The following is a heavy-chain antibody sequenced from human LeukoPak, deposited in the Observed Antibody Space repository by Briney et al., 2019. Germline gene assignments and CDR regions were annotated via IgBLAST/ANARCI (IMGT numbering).Heavy chain of an antibody. V-gene: IGHV3-64*01. CDR3: ARTYSYGAGTYSSFGY. CDR2: LSPNGDST. J-gene: IGHJ4*02. CDR1: GFTFDNYA. D-gene: IGHD3-10*01. Sequence: SGGSLRLSCAAFGFTFDNYALHWVRQAPGKGLKYVSGLSPNGDSTSYENSVKGRFTISRDNPQHTLFLQMGSLRVEDTAVYYCARTYSYGAGTYSSFGYWGQGTLVTVSP.